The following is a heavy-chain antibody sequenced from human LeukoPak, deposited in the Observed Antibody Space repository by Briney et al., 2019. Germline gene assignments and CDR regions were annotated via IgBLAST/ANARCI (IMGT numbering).Heavy chain of an antibody. J-gene: IGHJ4*02. CDR1: GYTFTGYY. V-gene: IGHV1-2*06. CDR2: ISPKNGGT. CDR3: ARGRKSLRFLEWLLVSYFDY. Sequence: ASVKVSCKASGYTFTGYYMHWVRRAPGQGLEWMGRISPKNGGTDYAQKFQGRVTMTRDTSITTAYMELSGLRSEDTAVYYCARGRKSLRFLEWLLVSYFDYWGQGTLVTVSS. D-gene: IGHD3-3*01.